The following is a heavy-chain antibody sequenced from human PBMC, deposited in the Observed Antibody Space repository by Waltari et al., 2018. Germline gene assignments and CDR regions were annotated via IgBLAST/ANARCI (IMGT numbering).Heavy chain of an antibody. Sequence: QVQLQQWAAGLLKPWDALSLTCAVYGGPFSGYYCCWLRQHPGKGLEWIVEINHSGSTNYNPSLKSRVTISVDTAKTQFSLKLSSVTAADTAVYYCARALNDDYGDSFDYWGQGTLVTVSS. CDR1: GGPFSGYY. J-gene: IGHJ4*02. CDR3: ARALNDDYGDSFDY. CDR2: INHSGST. V-gene: IGHV4-34*01. D-gene: IGHD4-17*01.